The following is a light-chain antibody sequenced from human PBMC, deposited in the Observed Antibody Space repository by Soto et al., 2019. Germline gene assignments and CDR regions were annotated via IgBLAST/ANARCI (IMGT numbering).Light chain of an antibody. CDR1: QDISNY. J-gene: IGKJ3*01. CDR3: QQYDNLPIFT. CDR2: VAS. V-gene: IGKV1-33*01. Sequence: DIQMTQSPSSLSASVEDRVTITCQASQDISNYLNWYQQKPGKAPKLLIYVASNLETGVPSRFSGSGSGTDFTFTISSLQPEDIATYYCQQYDNLPIFTFGPGTKVDIK.